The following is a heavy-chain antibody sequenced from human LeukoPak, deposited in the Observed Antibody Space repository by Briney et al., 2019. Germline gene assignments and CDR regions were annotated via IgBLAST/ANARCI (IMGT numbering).Heavy chain of an antibody. V-gene: IGHV1-2*02. Sequence: GASVKVSCKASGYTFTSYYMHWVRQAPGQGLEWMGWINPNSGGTNYAQKFQGRVTMTRDTSISTAYMELSRLRSDDTAVYYCARAKYYYGSGAYYYMDVWGKGTTVTISS. CDR1: GYTFTSYY. CDR3: ARAKYYYGSGAYYYMDV. J-gene: IGHJ6*03. CDR2: INPNSGGT. D-gene: IGHD3-10*01.